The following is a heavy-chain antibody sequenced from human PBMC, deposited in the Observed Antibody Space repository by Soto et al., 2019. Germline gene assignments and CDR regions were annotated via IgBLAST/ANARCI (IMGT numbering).Heavy chain of an antibody. CDR1: GDSISRSSFY. D-gene: IGHD1-26*01. CDR3: ARHVRSRSYFAF. V-gene: IGHV4-39*01. CDR2: VYFTGST. J-gene: IGHJ4*02. Sequence: SETLSLTCTVSGDSISRSSFYWGWIRQSPGKGLECIGIVYFTGSTDYNPSLKSRVTMSVDRSRNQFSLQLTSLTAADTAVYYCARHVRSRSYFAFWGQGNLVTVSS.